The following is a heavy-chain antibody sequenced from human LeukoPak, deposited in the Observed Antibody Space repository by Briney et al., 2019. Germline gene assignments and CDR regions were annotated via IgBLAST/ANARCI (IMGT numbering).Heavy chain of an antibody. CDR1: GGXINSGAYS. J-gene: IGHJ4*02. CDR2: IYHSGST. D-gene: IGHD5-18*01. CDR3: ARAVDTAMVN. V-gene: IGHV4-30-2*01. Sequence: PSQTLSLTCAVSGGXINSGAYSWSWLRQPPGKGLQWIGYIYHSGSTYYNPSLKSRVTISVDRSKNQFSLKLSSVTAADTAVYYCARAVDTAMVNWGQGTLVTVSS.